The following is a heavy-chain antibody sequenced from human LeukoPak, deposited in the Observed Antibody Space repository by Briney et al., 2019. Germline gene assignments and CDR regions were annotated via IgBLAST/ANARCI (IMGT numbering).Heavy chain of an antibody. CDR3: AREPEGGNVDY. CDR2: IKQDGSEK. V-gene: IGHV3-7*03. J-gene: IGHJ4*02. CDR1: GFTFSSYW. Sequence: RGSLRLSCAASGFTFSSYWMSWVRQAPGKGLEWVANIKQDGSEKYYVDSVKGRFTISRDNAKNSLYLQMNSLRAEDTAVYYCAREPEGGNVDYWGQGTLVTVSS. D-gene: IGHD1-1*01.